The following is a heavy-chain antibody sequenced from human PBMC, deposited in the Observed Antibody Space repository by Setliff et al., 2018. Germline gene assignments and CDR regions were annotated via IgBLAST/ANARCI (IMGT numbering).Heavy chain of an antibody. V-gene: IGHV4-59*08. J-gene: IGHJ6*03. CDR2: VSYGGST. Sequence: SETLFLTCAVSGAAISTYYWSWLRQPPGKGLEWIGYVSYGGSTKYNPSLESRVTISLDAPKNQFSLKLTSVTAADTAVYYCARTGTTYYYSCMDVWGKGTTVTVSS. CDR3: ARTGTTYYYSCMDV. CDR1: GAAISTYY. D-gene: IGHD3-22*01.